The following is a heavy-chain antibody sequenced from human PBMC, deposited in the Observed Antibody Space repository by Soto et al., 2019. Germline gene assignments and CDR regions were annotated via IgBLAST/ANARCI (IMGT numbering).Heavy chain of an antibody. D-gene: IGHD6-6*01. CDR2: IIPIFGTA. V-gene: IGHV1-69*13. Sequence: SVKASCKASGGTFSSYAISWVRQAPGQGLEWMGGIIPIFGTANYAQKFQGRVTITADESTSTAYMELSSLRSEDTAVYYCARGRAARPPYYYYYYGLDVWGQGTTVTVSS. CDR1: GGTFSSYA. J-gene: IGHJ6*02. CDR3: ARGRAARPPYYYYYYGLDV.